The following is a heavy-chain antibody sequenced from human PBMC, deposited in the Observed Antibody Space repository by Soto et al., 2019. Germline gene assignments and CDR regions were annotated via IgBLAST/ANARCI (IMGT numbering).Heavy chain of an antibody. Sequence: EVQLVESGGGLVQPGGSLRLSCAASGFTVSINYMNWVRQAPGKGLEWVSVIYSGGSTYYADSVRGRFTISRDNSKNTLYLQMNSLRAEDTAVYYCARGGSITMTTDAFDIWGQGTKVTVSS. D-gene: IGHD3-22*01. CDR2: IYSGGST. CDR3: ARGGSITMTTDAFDI. V-gene: IGHV3-66*01. J-gene: IGHJ3*02. CDR1: GFTVSINY.